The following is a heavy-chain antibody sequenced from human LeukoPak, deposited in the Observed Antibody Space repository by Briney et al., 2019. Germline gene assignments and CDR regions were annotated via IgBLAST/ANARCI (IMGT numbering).Heavy chain of an antibody. CDR3: ARDGDCSGGSCPLGY. CDR1: GGTFSSYA. D-gene: IGHD2-15*01. CDR2: IIPIFGTA. J-gene: IGHJ4*02. V-gene: IGHV1-69*06. Sequence: GASVKVSCKASGGTFSSYAISWVRQAPGQGLEWMGGIIPIFGTANYAQKFQGRVTITADKSTSTAYMELSSLRSEDTAVYYCARDGDCSGGSCPLGYWGQGTLVTVSS.